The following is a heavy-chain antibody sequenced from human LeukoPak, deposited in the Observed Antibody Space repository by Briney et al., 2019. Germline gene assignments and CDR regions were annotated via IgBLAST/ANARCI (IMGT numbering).Heavy chain of an antibody. D-gene: IGHD2-2*01. CDR2: ISGSGGST. V-gene: IGHV3-23*01. CDR1: GFTFSNYA. Sequence: PGGSLRLSCAASGFTFSNYAMSWVRQAPGKGLEWVSAISGSGGSTYYADSVKGRFTISRDNSKNTLYLQMNSLRAEDTAVYYCAKLEGSTSLYNYYMDVWGKGTTVTVSS. CDR3: AKLEGSTSLYNYYMDV. J-gene: IGHJ6*03.